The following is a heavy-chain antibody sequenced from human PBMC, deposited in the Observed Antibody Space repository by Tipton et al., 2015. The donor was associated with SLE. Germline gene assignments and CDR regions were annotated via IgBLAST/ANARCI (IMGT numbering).Heavy chain of an antibody. Sequence: TLSLTCTVSGASIGSHHWTWIRQPPGKGLEWIGNIFYSGGTNYNPSLTSRVTISVDTSKNQFSLRLTSVTAADTAVYYCAGGPAAQGDGFDFWSQGTLVTVSS. CDR2: IFYSGGT. CDR1: GASIGSHH. V-gene: IGHV4-59*08. J-gene: IGHJ3*01. D-gene: IGHD6-25*01. CDR3: AGGPAAQGDGFDF.